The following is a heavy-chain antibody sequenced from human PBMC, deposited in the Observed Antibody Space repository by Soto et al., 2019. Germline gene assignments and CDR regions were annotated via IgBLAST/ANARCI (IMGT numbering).Heavy chain of an antibody. J-gene: IGHJ6*01. CDR3: ARRRIAAAGNVYYYYGMDV. CDR2: IYSGGST. D-gene: IGHD6-13*01. CDR1: GFTVSSNY. V-gene: IGHV3-53*01. Sequence: GGSLRLSCAASGFTVSSNYMSWVRQAPGKGLEWVSVIYSGGSTYYADSVKGRFTISRDNSKNTLYLQMNSLRAEDTAVYYCARRRIAAAGNVYYYYGMDVWGQGPPVTVSS.